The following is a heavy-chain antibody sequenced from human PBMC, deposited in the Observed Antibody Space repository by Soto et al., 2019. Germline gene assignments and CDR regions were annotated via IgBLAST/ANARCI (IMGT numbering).Heavy chain of an antibody. Sequence: GGSLRLSCAASGFTFSSYGMHWVRQAPGKGLEWVAVISYDGSNKYYADSVKGRFTISRDNSKNTLYLQMNSLRAEDTAVYYSATVGYCGGDWCYASYYGMDVWGQGTTVTVSS. CDR1: GFTFSSYG. J-gene: IGHJ6*02. V-gene: IGHV3-30*03. CDR3: ATVGYCGGDWCYASYYGMDV. D-gene: IGHD2-21*02. CDR2: ISYDGSNK.